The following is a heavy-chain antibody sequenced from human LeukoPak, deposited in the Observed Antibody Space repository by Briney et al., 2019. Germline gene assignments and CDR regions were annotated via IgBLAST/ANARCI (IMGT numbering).Heavy chain of an antibody. CDR3: ARGGRAAANDPRY. D-gene: IGHD2-2*01. Sequence: ASVKVSCKASGYTFSIYAMNWVRQAPGQGLEWMGIINPSGGSTSYAQKFQGRVTMTRDTSTSTVYVELSSLRSEDTAVYYCARGGRAAANDPRYWGQGTLVTVSS. V-gene: IGHV1-46*01. CDR2: INPSGGST. J-gene: IGHJ4*02. CDR1: GYTFSIYA.